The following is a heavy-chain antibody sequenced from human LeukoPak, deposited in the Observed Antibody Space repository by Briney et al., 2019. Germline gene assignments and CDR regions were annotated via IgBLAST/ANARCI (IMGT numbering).Heavy chain of an antibody. D-gene: IGHD3-22*01. CDR1: GFTFSSYR. CDR2: ISSSSSTI. CDR3: ARLSGSSGPIDAFDI. Sequence: GGSLRLSCAASGFTFSSYRMTWVRQAPGKGLEWVSYISSSSSTIYYAGSVKGRFTISRDNAKNSLYLQMNSLRAEDTAVYYCARLSGSSGPIDAFDIWGQGTMVTVSS. J-gene: IGHJ3*02. V-gene: IGHV3-48*01.